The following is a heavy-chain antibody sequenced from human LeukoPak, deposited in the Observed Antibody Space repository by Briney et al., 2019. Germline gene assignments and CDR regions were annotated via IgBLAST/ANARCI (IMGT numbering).Heavy chain of an antibody. CDR1: GGSFSGYY. J-gene: IGHJ4*02. D-gene: IGHD3-22*01. CDR3: ARLYDSSGYYYFDY. V-gene: IGHV4-34*01. Sequence: SETLSLTCAVYGGSFSGYYWSWFRQPPGKGLEWIGEINHSGSTNYNPSLKSRVTISVDTSKNQFSLKLSSVTAADTAVYYCARLYDSSGYYYFDYWGQGTLVTVSS. CDR2: INHSGST.